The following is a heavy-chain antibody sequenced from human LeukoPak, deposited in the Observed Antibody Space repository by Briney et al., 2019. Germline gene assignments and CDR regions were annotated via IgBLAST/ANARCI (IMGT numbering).Heavy chain of an antibody. J-gene: IGHJ4*02. V-gene: IGHV1-46*01. D-gene: IGHD3-9*01. CDR1: GSTFSSDY. CDR2: IDPRGGST. CDR3: ARAQYFDWVSTLDY. Sequence: ASVHVSCKPSGSTFSSDYIHWMRQAPGQGLKWIAIIDPRGGSTNYAQKFQGRVTVTRDTSTSTINMELRSLTSEDTAVYSCARAQYFDWVSTLDYCGQGTLVTVSS.